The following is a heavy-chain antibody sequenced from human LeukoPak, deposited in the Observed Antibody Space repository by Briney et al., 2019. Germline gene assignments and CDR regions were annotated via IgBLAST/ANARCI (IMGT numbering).Heavy chain of an antibody. Sequence: GVSHRLPCAVSGFLLSSYEMNWVRQAPGKGLECITYINSGSTNISYADSVKGRFPVSRDNVKNSLYLQMNSLRVEDTAVYYCVRDRYDSSGYYHSDVWGQGTTVTVSS. J-gene: IGHJ6*02. D-gene: IGHD3-22*01. V-gene: IGHV3-48*03. CDR3: VRDRYDSSGYYHSDV. CDR2: INSGSTNI. CDR1: GFLLSSYE.